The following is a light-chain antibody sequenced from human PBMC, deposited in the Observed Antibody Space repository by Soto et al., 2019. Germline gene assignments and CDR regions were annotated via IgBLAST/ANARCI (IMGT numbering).Light chain of an antibody. J-gene: IGLJ1*01. CDR2: EVL. CDR1: RSDVGGYNF. CDR3: SSYAGDNFYV. Sequence: QSALTQPPSASGSPGQSVTISCTGTRSDVGGYNFVSWYQHLPGKAPKLIIYEVLKRPSGVPDRFSGFKSGNTASLTVSGLQAEDDADYFCSSYAGDNFYVFGTGTKLTVL. V-gene: IGLV2-8*01.